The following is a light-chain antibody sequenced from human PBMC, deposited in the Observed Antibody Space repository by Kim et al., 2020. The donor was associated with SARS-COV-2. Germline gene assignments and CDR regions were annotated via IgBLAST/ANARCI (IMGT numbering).Light chain of an antibody. J-gene: IGLJ2*01. CDR2: GRN. CDR3: QSRDSGGKVI. Sequence: ELTQDPAVSVALGQTVRITCQGDSLRSYYATWYQQKPRQAPVLVIYGRNNRPSGIPDRFSGSTSGNTASLTISGAQAEDEADFYCQSRDSGGKVIFGGGTKVTVL. CDR1: SLRSYY. V-gene: IGLV3-19*01.